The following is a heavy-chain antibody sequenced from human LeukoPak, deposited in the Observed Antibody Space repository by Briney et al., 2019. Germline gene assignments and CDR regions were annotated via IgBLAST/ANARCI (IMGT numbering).Heavy chain of an antibody. D-gene: IGHD3-10*01. CDR3: ARDRAYYYGTGYAFEI. Sequence: PGGSLRLSCAASGFTFDDYAMSWVRQAPGKGLEWVSGINWNGDSIGYADSVKGRFTISRDNAKNSLYLQMNSLRAEDTALYHCARDRAYYYGTGYAFEIWGQGTMVTVSS. V-gene: IGHV3-20*01. CDR2: INWNGDSI. J-gene: IGHJ3*02. CDR1: GFTFDDYA.